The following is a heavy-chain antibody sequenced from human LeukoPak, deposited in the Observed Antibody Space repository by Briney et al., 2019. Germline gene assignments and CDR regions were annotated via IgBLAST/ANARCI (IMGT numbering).Heavy chain of an antibody. CDR3: ARVVTDYGYNY. J-gene: IGHJ4*02. V-gene: IGHV4-34*01. D-gene: IGHD4/OR15-4a*01. CDR1: GGSFSGYY. CDR2: INHSGST. Sequence: PSETLSLTCAVYGGSFSGYYWSWIRQPPGKGLEWIGEINHSGSTNYNPSLKSRVTISVDTSKNQFSLKLSSVTAADTAVYYCARVVTDYGYNYWGQGTLVTVSS.